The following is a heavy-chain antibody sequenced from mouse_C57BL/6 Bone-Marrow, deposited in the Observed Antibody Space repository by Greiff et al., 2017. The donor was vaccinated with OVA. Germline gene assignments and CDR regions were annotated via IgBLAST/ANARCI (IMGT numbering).Heavy chain of an antibody. D-gene: IGHD1-1*01. CDR3: ARNSPVVATKAY. CDR1: GYTFTSYG. V-gene: IGHV1-81*01. Sequence: VQLQESGAELARPGASVKLSCKASGYTFTSYGISWVKQRTGQGLEWIGEIYPRSGNTYYNEKFKGKATLTADKTSSTAYMELRSLTSEDSAVYFCARNSPVVATKAYWGQGTLVTVSA. J-gene: IGHJ3*01. CDR2: IYPRSGNT.